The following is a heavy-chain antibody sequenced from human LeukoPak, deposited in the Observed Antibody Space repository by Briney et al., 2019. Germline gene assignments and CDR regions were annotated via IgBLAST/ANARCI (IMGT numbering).Heavy chain of an antibody. V-gene: IGHV3-23*01. J-gene: IGHJ3*02. D-gene: IGHD5-12*01. CDR3: AKPHPYSGYDFGGGGHDAFDI. Sequence: GGSLRLSCAASGFTFSSYGMSWVRQAPGKGLEWVSAISGSGGSTYYADSVKGRFTISRDNSKNTLYLQMNSLRAEDTAVYYCAKPHPYSGYDFGGGGHDAFDIWGQGTLVTVSS. CDR2: ISGSGGST. CDR1: GFTFSSYG.